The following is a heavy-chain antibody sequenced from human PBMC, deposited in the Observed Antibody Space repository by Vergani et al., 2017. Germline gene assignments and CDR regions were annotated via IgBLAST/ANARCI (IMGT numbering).Heavy chain of an antibody. CDR1: GYSISSGYY. V-gene: IGHV4-38-2*02. D-gene: IGHD3-9*01. Sequence: QVQLQESGPGLVKPSETLSLTCTVSGYSISSGYYWGWLRQPPGKGLEWIGSIYHSGSTYYNPSLKSRVTISVDTSKNQFSLKLSSVTAADTAVYYCAIYDILTGYYKGYYFDYWGQGTLVTVSS. CDR3: AIYDILTGYYKGYYFDY. CDR2: IYHSGST. J-gene: IGHJ4*02.